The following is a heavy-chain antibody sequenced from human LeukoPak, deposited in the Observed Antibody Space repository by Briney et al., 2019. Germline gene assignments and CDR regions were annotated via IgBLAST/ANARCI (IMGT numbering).Heavy chain of an antibody. CDR2: INPDGSGA. J-gene: IGHJ4*02. D-gene: IGHD4-17*01. CDR3: ARLFGGVTTFDY. CDR1: GFSFSPYW. Sequence: PGGSLRLSCAASGFSFSPYWMSWVRQGPGKGLDWVASINPDGSGASYVDSVKGRFIISRDNAQNSLHLQMNSLSAEDTAVYYCARLFGGVTTFDYWGQGILVTVSS. V-gene: IGHV3-7*01.